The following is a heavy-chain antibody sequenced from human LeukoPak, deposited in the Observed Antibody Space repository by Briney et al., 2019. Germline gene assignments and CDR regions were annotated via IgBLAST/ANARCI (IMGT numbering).Heavy chain of an antibody. V-gene: IGHV1-69*04. CDR3: ARVPPTTVYGSGD. D-gene: IGHD3-10*01. CDR1: GGTFSSYA. CDR2: IIPILGIA. J-gene: IGHJ4*02. Sequence: GASVKVSCKASGGTFSSYAICWVRQAPGQGLEWMGRIIPILGIANYAQKFQGRVTITADKSTSTAYMELSSLRSEDTAVYYCARVPPTTVYGSGDWGQGTLATVSS.